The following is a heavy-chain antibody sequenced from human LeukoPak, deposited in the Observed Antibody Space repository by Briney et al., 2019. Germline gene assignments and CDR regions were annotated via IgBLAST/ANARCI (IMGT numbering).Heavy chain of an antibody. CDR1: GGSISSHY. CDR3: ARTGGGVTIPDY. Sequence: PSETLSLTCTVSGGSISSHYWSWSRQPPGKGLEWIGYIYYSGSSGSTNYSPSLKSRATISVDASKTQFSLKLRSVTAADTAVYYCARTGGGVTIPDYWGQGTLVTVSS. CDR2: IYYSGSSGST. J-gene: IGHJ4*02. V-gene: IGHV4-59*11. D-gene: IGHD3-16*01.